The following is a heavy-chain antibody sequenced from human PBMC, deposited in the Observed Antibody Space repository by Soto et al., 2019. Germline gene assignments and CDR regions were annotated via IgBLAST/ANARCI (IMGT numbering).Heavy chain of an antibody. CDR3: ASDLGSYSSGWNGLY. J-gene: IGHJ4*02. CDR1: GFTFSSYS. D-gene: IGHD6-19*01. CDR2: ISSSSSYI. Sequence: GGSLRLSCAASGFTFSSYSMNWVRQAPGKGLEWVSSISSSSSYIYYADSVKGRFTISRDNAKNSLYLQMNSLRAEDTAVYYCASDLGSYSSGWNGLYWGQGTLVTVSS. V-gene: IGHV3-21*01.